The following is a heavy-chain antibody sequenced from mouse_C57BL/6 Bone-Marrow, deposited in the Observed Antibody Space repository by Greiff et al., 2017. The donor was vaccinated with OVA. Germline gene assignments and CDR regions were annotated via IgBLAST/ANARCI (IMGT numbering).Heavy chain of an antibody. D-gene: IGHD1-1*02. CDR2: IYPRSGNT. J-gene: IGHJ1*03. CDR3: AVLWPHWYFEF. CDR1: GYTFTSYG. Sequence: LQESGAELARPGASVKLSCKASGYTFTSYGISWVKQRTGQGLEWIGEIYPRSGNTYYNEKSKGKAALAADKSTSTAYMELRSLTSEDSAVYFWAVLWPHWYFEFWGTGTTVTVSS. V-gene: IGHV1-81*01.